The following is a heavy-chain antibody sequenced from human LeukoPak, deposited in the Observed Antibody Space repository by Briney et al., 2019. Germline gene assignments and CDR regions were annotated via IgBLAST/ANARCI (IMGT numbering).Heavy chain of an antibody. CDR2: ISYDGSNK. CDR3: AREFWKEIYAFDV. CDR1: GFTFSSYA. Sequence: GGSLRLSCAASGFTFSSYAMHWVRQAPGKGLEWVAVISYDGSNKYYADSVKGRFTISRDNSKNTLYLQMNSLRAEDTAVYYCAREFWKEIYAFDVWGQGTMVTVSS. V-gene: IGHV3-30-3*01. D-gene: IGHD1-1*01. J-gene: IGHJ3*01.